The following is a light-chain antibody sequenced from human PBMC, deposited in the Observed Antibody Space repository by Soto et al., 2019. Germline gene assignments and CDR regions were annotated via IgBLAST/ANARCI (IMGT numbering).Light chain of an antibody. CDR1: QSLTNNY. CDR2: GAS. CDR3: HQYGILPRT. V-gene: IGKV3-20*01. J-gene: IGKJ1*01. Sequence: EIVWTQSPGTLSMSPGERATLSCRASQSLTNNYLAWFQQKPGQAPRLLIYGASNRPTDIPDRFSGSGAGTDFSLTISRLEPEDFAVYYCHQYGILPRTFGQGTKVAIK.